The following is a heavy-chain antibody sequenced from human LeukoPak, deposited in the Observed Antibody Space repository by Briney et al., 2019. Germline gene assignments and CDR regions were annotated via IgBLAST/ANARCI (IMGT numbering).Heavy chain of an antibody. V-gene: IGHV3-30*02. CDR3: AKDLVGLDGPSDY. CDR1: GFTFSNYG. D-gene: IGHD2-21*01. Sequence: GGSLRLSCGASGFTFSNYGMLWVRQAPGKGLDWVAFIRYDGNNKLYADSVKGRFTISRDNSKNTLYLHINSLRAEDTAVYYCAKDLVGLDGPSDYWGQGTLVTVSS. J-gene: IGHJ4*02. CDR2: IRYDGNNK.